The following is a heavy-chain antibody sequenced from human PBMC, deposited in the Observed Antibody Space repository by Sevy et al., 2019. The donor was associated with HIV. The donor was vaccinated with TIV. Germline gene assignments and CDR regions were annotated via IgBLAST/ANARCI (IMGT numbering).Heavy chain of an antibody. D-gene: IGHD2-15*01. Sequence: GGSLRLSCAASGFTFSSYGMHWVRQAPGKGLEWVAVLWYDGSNKYYGDSVKGRFTISRDNSKNTLYLQMNSLRAEDTAVYYWARENAVLRPLDYWGQGTLVTVSS. CDR1: GFTFSSYG. CDR3: ARENAVLRPLDY. J-gene: IGHJ4*02. CDR2: LWYDGSNK. V-gene: IGHV3-33*01.